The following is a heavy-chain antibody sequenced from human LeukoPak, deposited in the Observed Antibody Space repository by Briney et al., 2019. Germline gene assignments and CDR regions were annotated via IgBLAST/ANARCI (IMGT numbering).Heavy chain of an antibody. D-gene: IGHD4-17*01. CDR3: AKDTGFRTVTTHWFDP. Sequence: GGSLRLSCAASGITFDDYTMHWVRQAPGKGLEWVSLISWDGGSTYYADSVKGRFTISRDNSKNSLYLQMNSLRTEDTALYYCAKDTGFRTVTTHWFDPWGQGTLVTVSS. V-gene: IGHV3-43*01. CDR1: GITFDDYT. CDR2: ISWDGGST. J-gene: IGHJ5*02.